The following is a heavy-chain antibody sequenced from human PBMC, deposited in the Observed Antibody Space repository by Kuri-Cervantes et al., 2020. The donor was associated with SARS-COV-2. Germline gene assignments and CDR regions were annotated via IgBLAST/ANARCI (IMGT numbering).Heavy chain of an antibody. CDR1: GFTFSSYD. J-gene: IGHJ4*02. D-gene: IGHD3-16*02. Sequence: GESLKISCAACGFTFSSYDMHWVRQATGKGLEWVSAIGTAGDTYYPGSVKGQFTISRENAKNSLYLQMNSLRAEDTAVYYCARWGHGVYDYVWGSYRPLYFDYWGQGTLVTVSS. V-gene: IGHV3-13*03. CDR3: ARWGHGVYDYVWGSYRPLYFDY. CDR2: IGTAGDT.